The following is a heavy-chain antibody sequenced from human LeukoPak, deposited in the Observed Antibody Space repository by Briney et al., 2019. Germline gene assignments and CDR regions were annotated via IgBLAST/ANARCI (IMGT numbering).Heavy chain of an antibody. J-gene: IGHJ4*02. CDR1: GGSISSYY. CDR2: IYTPGST. CDR3: ARALGAAASFHLFDY. Sequence: SETLSLTCTVSGGSISSYYWSWIRQPAGKGLEWIGRIYTPGSTTYNPSLKSRVIMSLGTSKNQLSLRLSSVTAADTAAYYCARALGAAASFHLFDYWGQGTLVTVSS. V-gene: IGHV4-4*07. D-gene: IGHD2-2*01.